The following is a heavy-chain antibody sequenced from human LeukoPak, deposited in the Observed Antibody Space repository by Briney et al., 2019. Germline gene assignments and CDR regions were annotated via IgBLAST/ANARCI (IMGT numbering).Heavy chain of an antibody. J-gene: IGHJ4*02. CDR2: IYSGAIT. D-gene: IGHD5-18*01. V-gene: IGHV3-66*02. Sequence: GGSLRLSCAASGSAVSSNYMTWVRQAPGKSLEWVSIIYSGAITYYADSVKGRFTISRDNSKNTLYLQMNSLRAEDAALYYCARGAGYSYAYHFDYWGQGTLVTVSS. CDR1: GSAVSSNY. CDR3: ARGAGYSYAYHFDY.